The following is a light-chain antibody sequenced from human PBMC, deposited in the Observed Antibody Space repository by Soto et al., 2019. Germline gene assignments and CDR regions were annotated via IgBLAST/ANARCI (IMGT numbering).Light chain of an antibody. CDR3: GTWDSSLSAEVV. V-gene: IGLV1-51*01. CDR1: SSNIGNNY. J-gene: IGLJ2*01. CDR2: DNN. Sequence: QSVLTQPPSVSAAPGQKVTISCSGSSSNIGNNYVSWYQQLPGTAPKLLIYDNNKRPSGIPDRFSGFKSGTSATLGITGLQTGDEADYYCGTWDSSLSAEVVFGGGTKLTVL.